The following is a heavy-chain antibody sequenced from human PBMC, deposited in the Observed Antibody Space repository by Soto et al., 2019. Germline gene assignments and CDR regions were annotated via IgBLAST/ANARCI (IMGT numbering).Heavy chain of an antibody. J-gene: IGHJ6*03. CDR2: IYWDDDK. CDR3: AHLAVQDWNDDYYYMDV. Sequence: SGPTLVKPTQTLTLTCTFSGFSLSTSGVGVGWIRQPPGKALEWLALIYWDDDKRYSPSLKSRLTITKDTSKNQLVLTMTNMDPVDTATYYCAHLAVQDWNDDYYYMDVWGKGTTVTVSS. D-gene: IGHD1-1*01. CDR1: GFSLSTSGVG. V-gene: IGHV2-5*02.